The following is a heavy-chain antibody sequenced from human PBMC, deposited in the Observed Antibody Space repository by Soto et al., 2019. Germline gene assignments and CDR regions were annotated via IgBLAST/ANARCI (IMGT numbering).Heavy chain of an antibody. V-gene: IGHV5-51*01. D-gene: IGHD2-2*01. CDR2: IYPGDSDT. J-gene: IGHJ5*02. Sequence: PGESLKISCETSGYNFTNYWIGWVRQMPGKGLEWVGIIYPGDSDTRYSPSFQDQVTISADQSISTAYLQWSSLKASDTAIYYCARGGYCSSTTCYSQVWFDPW. CDR1: GYNFTNYW. CDR3: ARGGYCSSTTCYSQVWFDP.